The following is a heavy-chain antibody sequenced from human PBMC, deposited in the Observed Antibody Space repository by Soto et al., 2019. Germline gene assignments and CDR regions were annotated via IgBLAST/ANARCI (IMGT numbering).Heavy chain of an antibody. D-gene: IGHD5-18*01. CDR1: GYTLTELS. J-gene: IGHJ6*02. CDR3: ATHRKYIYYYYYGMDV. Sequence: ASVKVSCKVSGYTLTELSMHWVRQAHGKGLEWMGGFDPEDGETIYAQKFQGRVTMTEDTSTDTAYMELSSLRSEDTAVYYCATHRKYIYYYYYGMDVWGQGTTVTVSS. CDR2: FDPEDGET. V-gene: IGHV1-24*01.